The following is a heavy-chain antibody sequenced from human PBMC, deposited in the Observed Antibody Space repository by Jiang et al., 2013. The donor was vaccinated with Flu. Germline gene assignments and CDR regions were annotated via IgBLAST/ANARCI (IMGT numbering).Heavy chain of an antibody. D-gene: IGHD5-24*01. CDR3: ARDPRGKKGDGYNFGY. Sequence: GAEVKKPGSSVKVSCKASGGTFSSYAISWVRQAPGQGLEWMGGIIPIFGTANYAQKFQGRVTITADESTSTAYMELSSLRSEDTAVYYCARDPRGKKGDGYNFGYWGQGTLVTVSS. V-gene: IGHV1-69*01. J-gene: IGHJ4*02. CDR1: GGTFSSYA. CDR2: IIPIFGTA.